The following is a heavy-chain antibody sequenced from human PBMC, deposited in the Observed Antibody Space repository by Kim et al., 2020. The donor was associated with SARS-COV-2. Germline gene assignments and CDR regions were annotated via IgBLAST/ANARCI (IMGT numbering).Heavy chain of an antibody. CDR3: AKDSIAAAPRYFDY. J-gene: IGHJ4*02. Sequence: ADSVKGRFTISRDNSKNTLYLQMNSRRAEDTAVYYCAKDSIAAAPRYFDYWGQGTLVTVSS. D-gene: IGHD6-13*01. V-gene: IGHV3-23*01.